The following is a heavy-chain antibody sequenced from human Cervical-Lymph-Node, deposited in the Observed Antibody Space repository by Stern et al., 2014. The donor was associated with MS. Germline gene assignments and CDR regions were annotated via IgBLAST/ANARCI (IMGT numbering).Heavy chain of an antibody. V-gene: IGHV1-24*01. Sequence: QVPLLQPGAEVKKPGASVKVSCKVSGYTLTELSMHWVRQAPGKGLEWMGGFDPEDGETIYAQKFQGRVTMTEDTSTDTAYMELSSLRSEDTAVYYCATAPKYCSGGSCYFRAFDIWGQGTMVTVSS. CDR3: ATAPKYCSGGSCYFRAFDI. J-gene: IGHJ3*02. CDR2: FDPEDGET. CDR1: GYTLTELS. D-gene: IGHD2-15*01.